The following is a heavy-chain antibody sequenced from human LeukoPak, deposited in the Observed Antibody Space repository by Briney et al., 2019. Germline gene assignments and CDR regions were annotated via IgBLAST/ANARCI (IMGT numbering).Heavy chain of an antibody. D-gene: IGHD6-19*01. V-gene: IGHV3-30*02. J-gene: IGHJ1*01. CDR2: IRYDGRNK. CDR1: EFTFSSYG. Sequence: PGGSLRLSCAASEFTFSSYGIHWVRQAPGKGLEWVAFIRYDGRNKYYADSVKGRFTISRDNSKDMVYLQMNSLRAEDTAVYYCATPAAGPGAEYSQYWGQGTLVTVSS. CDR3: ATPAAGPGAEYSQY.